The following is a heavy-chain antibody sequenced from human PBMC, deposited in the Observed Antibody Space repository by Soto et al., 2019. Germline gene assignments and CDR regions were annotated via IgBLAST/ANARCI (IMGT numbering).Heavy chain of an antibody. Sequence: PSETVSLTCTVSGGSISSYYWSWIRQPPGKGLEWIGYIYYSGSTNYNPSLKSRVTISVDTSKNQFSLKLSSVTAADTAVYYCARDIEYSSGWYDYWGQGTLVTVSS. D-gene: IGHD6-19*01. CDR3: ARDIEYSSGWYDY. CDR2: IYYSGST. J-gene: IGHJ4*02. V-gene: IGHV4-59*01. CDR1: GGSISSYY.